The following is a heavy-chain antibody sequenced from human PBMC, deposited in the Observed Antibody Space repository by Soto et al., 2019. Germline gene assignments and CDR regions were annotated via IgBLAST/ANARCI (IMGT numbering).Heavy chain of an antibody. J-gene: IGHJ4*02. D-gene: IGHD3-10*01. CDR1: GFPFSAFY. CDR3: ASDRGAVSGQCFDH. V-gene: IGHV3-11*05. Sequence: QVQLEESGGGLVKPGGSLRLSCAASGFPFSAFYMSWVRQAPGKGLEYISYISTSGTSANYADSVKGRFTISRDNSKNSLYLQMNSLGTEVTAVYYCASDRGAVSGQCFDHWGQGALVTVSS. CDR2: ISTSGTSA.